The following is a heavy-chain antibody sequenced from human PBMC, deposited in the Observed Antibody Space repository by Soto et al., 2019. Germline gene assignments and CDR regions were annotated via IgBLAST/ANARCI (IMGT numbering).Heavy chain of an antibody. CDR3: ARDKDRRQIGGNYYFILDV. CDR2: IMPVFRRP. J-gene: IGHJ6*02. Sequence: QVQLVQSGAEVKKPGSSVKVSCKASGGTFRTSAFSWVRQAPGQGLEWVGGIMPVFRRPKYAQNFQDRVTMTADESTSTAYMERNSLRSDDTAVYYWARDKDRRQIGGNYYFILDVWGQGTAVTVSS. CDR1: GGTFRTSA. V-gene: IGHV1-69*12.